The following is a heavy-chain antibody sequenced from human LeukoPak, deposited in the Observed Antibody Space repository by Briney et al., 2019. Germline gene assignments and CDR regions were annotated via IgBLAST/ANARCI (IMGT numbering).Heavy chain of an antibody. CDR2: IYHSGST. D-gene: IGHD5-12*01. J-gene: IGHJ4*02. CDR3: ARVWGGYGSTHYFDY. V-gene: IGHV4-38-2*02. CDR1: GYSISSGYY. Sequence: SETLSLTCTVSGYSISSGYYWGWIRQPPGKWLEWIGSIYHSGSTYYNPSLKSRVTISVDTSKNQFSLKLSSVTAADTAVYFCARVWGGYGSTHYFDYWGQGTLVTVSS.